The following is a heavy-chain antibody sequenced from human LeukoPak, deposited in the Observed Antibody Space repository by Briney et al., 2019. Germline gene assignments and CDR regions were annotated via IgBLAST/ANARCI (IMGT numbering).Heavy chain of an antibody. Sequence: SGPTLVNPTETLTLTCTFSGFSLNTRGVCVGWTRQSPGKALEWLALICWDDDKRYSPTLKSRLTITKDTSKNHVVLTMTNMDRVDTATYSCARLTTGNNCFDPWGQGTLVTVSS. J-gene: IGHJ5*02. CDR3: ARLTTGNNCFDP. D-gene: IGHD4-11*01. V-gene: IGHV2-5*02. CDR1: GFSLNTRGVC. CDR2: ICWDDDK.